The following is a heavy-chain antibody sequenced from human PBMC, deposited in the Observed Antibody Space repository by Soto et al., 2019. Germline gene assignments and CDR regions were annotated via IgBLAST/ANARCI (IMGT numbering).Heavy chain of an antibody. Sequence: EVQLLESGGGLVQPGGSLRLSCAASGFTFNTYAMSWVRQAPGKGLEWVSAISGGGNTYYADSVKGRFAISRDNSKNTLYLQMNSLRAEDTAVYYCAKDGLPKNSRWDWCDPWGQGTLVTVSS. V-gene: IGHV3-23*01. D-gene: IGHD6-13*01. CDR2: ISGGGNT. J-gene: IGHJ5*02. CDR3: AKDGLPKNSRWDWCDP. CDR1: GFTFNTYA.